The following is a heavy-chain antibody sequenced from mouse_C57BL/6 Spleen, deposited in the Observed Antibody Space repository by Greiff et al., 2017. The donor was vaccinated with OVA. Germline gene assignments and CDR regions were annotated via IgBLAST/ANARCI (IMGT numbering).Heavy chain of an antibody. CDR3: ARLSAYSGVYFDV. V-gene: IGHV1-64*01. J-gene: IGHJ1*03. CDR2: IHPNSGST. D-gene: IGHD2-10*01. Sequence: VQLQQPGAELVKPGASVKLSCKASGYTFTSYWMHWVKQRPGQGLEWIGMIHPNSGSTNYNEKFKSKATLTVDKSSSTAYMQLSSLTSEDSAVYYFARLSAYSGVYFDVWGKGTTVTVSS. CDR1: GYTFTSYW.